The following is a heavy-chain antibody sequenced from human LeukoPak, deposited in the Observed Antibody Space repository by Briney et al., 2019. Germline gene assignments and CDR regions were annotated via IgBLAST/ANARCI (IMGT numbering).Heavy chain of an antibody. J-gene: IGHJ5*02. CDR3: ARALVNGVAGSRRHNWFDP. CDR1: GDSVSSNSAA. D-gene: IGHD6-19*01. CDR2: TYYRSKWYN. Sequence: SQTLSLTCAISGDSVSSNSAAWNWIRQSPSRGLEWLGRTYYRSKWYNDYAVSVKSRITINPDTSKNQFSLQLNSVTPEDTAVYYCARALVNGVAGSRRHNWFDPWGQGTLVTVSS. V-gene: IGHV6-1*01.